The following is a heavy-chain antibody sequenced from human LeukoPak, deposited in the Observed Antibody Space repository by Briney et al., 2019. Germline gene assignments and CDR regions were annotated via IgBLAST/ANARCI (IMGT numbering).Heavy chain of an antibody. Sequence: SETLSLTCTVSGGSISSYYWSWIRQPAGKGLEWIGRIYTSGSTNYNPSLKSRVTMSVDTSKNQFSLKLSSVTAADTAVYYRARGAAAAGTWWFDPWGQGTLVTVSS. CDR1: GGSISSYY. CDR2: IYTSGST. J-gene: IGHJ5*02. CDR3: ARGAAAAGTWWFDP. V-gene: IGHV4-4*07. D-gene: IGHD6-13*01.